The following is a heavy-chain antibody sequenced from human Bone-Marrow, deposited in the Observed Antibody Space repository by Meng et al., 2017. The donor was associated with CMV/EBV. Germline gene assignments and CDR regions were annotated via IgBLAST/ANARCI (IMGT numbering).Heavy chain of an antibody. V-gene: IGHV3-15*01. D-gene: IGHD3-9*01. CDR3: VKGRNDMGY. Sequence: GGSLRLSCVASGFPFSTYDMSWVRQAPGKGLEWVGRIKSKIDGGTTDYAAPVKGRFTISRDDSENTLYLQMSSLKTEDTGVYYCVKGRNDMGYWGQGTPVTVSS. CDR1: GFPFSTYD. CDR2: IKSKIDGGTT. J-gene: IGHJ1*01.